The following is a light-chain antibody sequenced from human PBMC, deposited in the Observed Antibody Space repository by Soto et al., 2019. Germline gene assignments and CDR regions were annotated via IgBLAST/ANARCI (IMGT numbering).Light chain of an antibody. CDR2: DAS. Sequence: DIQMTQSPSTLSASVGDRVTITCRASQNIEIWLSWYQQKPGKAPSLLIYDASNLKSGVPSRFSGSGSGTEFTLPISSLQPDDSGSYYCQQHKSYPVTFGGGTKVEIK. CDR1: QNIEIW. J-gene: IGKJ4*01. CDR3: QQHKSYPVT. V-gene: IGKV1-5*01.